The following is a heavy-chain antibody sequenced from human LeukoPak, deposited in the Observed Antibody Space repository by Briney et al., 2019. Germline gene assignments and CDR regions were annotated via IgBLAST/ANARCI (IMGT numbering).Heavy chain of an antibody. D-gene: IGHD6-19*01. J-gene: IGHJ6*03. CDR2: ITSDGSST. V-gene: IGHV3-74*01. CDR3: AKVGLAVAGILIGDYYYYYYMDV. CDR1: GFTFSSTW. Sequence: PGGSLRLSCAASGFTFSSTWMNWVRQGPGKGLEWVSRITSDGSSTIYADSVKGRFTISRDNSKNTLYLQMNSLRAEDTAVYYCAKVGLAVAGILIGDYYYYYYMDVWGKGTTVTVSS.